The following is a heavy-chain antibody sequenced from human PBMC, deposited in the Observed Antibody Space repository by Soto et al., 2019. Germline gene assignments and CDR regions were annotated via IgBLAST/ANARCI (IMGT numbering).Heavy chain of an antibody. Sequence: VASVKVSCKASGGTFSSYAISWVRQAPGQGLEWMGGIIPIFGTANYAQKFQGRVTITADKSTSTAYMELSSLRSEDTAVYYCARGTGVVPPDYYYYGMDVWGQGTTVTVSS. CDR1: GGTFSSYA. J-gene: IGHJ6*02. CDR2: IIPIFGTA. V-gene: IGHV1-69*06. CDR3: ARGTGVVPPDYYYYGMDV. D-gene: IGHD3-3*01.